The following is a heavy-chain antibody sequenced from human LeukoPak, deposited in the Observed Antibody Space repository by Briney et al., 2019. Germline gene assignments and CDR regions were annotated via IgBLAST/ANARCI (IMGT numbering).Heavy chain of an antibody. D-gene: IGHD3-3*01. V-gene: IGHV5-51*01. CDR2: IYPGDSDT. J-gene: IGHJ5*02. CDR3: ARSYYDFWSGVIGWFDP. CDR1: GYSFTSYW. Sequence: GESLKISCKGSGYSFTSYWIGWMRQMPGKGLEWMGIIYPGDSDTRYSPSFQGQVTISADKSISTAYLQWSSLKASDTAMYYCARSYYDFWSGVIGWFDPWGQGTLVTVSS.